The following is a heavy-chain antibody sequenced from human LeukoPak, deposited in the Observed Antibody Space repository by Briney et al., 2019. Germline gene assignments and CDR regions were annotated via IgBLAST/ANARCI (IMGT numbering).Heavy chain of an antibody. D-gene: IGHD2-8*01. CDR2: INRNGDST. CDR3: ARGFRNGPFDC. J-gene: IGHJ4*02. CDR1: GFTFDDYG. V-gene: IGHV3-20*04. Sequence: GGSLRLSCEASGFTFDDYGMSRVRHLPGKGLEWVSGINRNGDSTDYAGSVKGRFTISRGNAKNSHFLQMNSLRVEDTALYYCARGFRNGPFDCWGQGTLVTVSS.